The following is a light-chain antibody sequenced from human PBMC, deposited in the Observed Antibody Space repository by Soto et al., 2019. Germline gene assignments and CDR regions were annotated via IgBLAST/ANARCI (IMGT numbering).Light chain of an antibody. CDR1: SSNIGSNT. Sequence: QSVLAQPPSASGTPGQRVTISCSGSSSNIGSNTVNWYQQLPGTAPKLLIFSTNQRPSGVPDRFSGSKSGTSASLAISGLQSEDEADYYCSSCDDSLNDSVVFGGGTKLTVL. CDR2: STN. J-gene: IGLJ2*01. CDR3: SSCDDSLNDSVV. V-gene: IGLV1-44*01.